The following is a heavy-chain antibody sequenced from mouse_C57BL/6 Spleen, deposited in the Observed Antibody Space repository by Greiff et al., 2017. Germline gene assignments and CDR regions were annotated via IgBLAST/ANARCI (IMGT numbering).Heavy chain of an antibody. CDR2: ISDGGSYT. D-gene: IGHD4-1*01. J-gene: IGHJ2*01. CDR3: ARDEGTGNFDY. Sequence: EVQVVESGGGLVKPGGSLKLSCAASGFTFSSYAMSWVRQTPEKRLEWVATISDGGSYTYYPDNVKGRFTISRDNAKNNLYLQMSHLKSEDTAMYYCARDEGTGNFDYWGQSTTLTVSS. CDR1: GFTFSSYA. V-gene: IGHV5-4*01.